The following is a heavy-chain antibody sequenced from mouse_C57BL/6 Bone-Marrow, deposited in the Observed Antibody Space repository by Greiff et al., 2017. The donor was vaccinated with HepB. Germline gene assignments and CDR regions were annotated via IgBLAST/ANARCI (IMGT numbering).Heavy chain of an antibody. CDR2: IDPENGDT. Sequence: VQLKQSGAELVRPGASVKLSCTASGFNIKDDYMHWVKQRPEQGLEWIGWIDPENGDTEYASKFQGKATITADTSSNTAYRQLSSLTSEDTAVYYCTTTTAPEDYWGQGTTLTVSS. V-gene: IGHV14-4*01. CDR1: GFNIKDDY. J-gene: IGHJ2*01. CDR3: TTTTAPEDY. D-gene: IGHD1-2*01.